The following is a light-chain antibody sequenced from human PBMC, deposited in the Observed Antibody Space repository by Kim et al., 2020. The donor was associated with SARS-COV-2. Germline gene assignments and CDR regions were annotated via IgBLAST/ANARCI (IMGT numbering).Light chain of an antibody. CDR2: EAY. CDR3: QQTDIFPWT. CDR1: QAISDW. J-gene: IGKJ1*01. V-gene: IGKV1-12*01. Sequence: ASVGDRVTISCRASQAISDWLAWYQQKPGKAPKLLIYEAYSLQSGVPSRFSGSGYGADFTLTISSLQPEDFATYYCQQTDIFPWTFGQGTKVDIK.